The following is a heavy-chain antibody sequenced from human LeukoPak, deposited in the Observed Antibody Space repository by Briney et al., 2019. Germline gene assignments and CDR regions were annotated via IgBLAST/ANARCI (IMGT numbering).Heavy chain of an antibody. CDR3: ARDPGIAAAGTSFDY. CDR1: GFTFSSYS. D-gene: IGHD6-13*01. Sequence: GGSLRLSCAASGFTFSSYSMNWVRQAPGKGLEWVSSISSSGSYINYADSVKGRFTISRDNAKNSLYLQMNSLRAEDTAVYYCARDPGIAAAGTSFDYWGQGTLVTVSS. CDR2: ISSSGSYI. J-gene: IGHJ4*02. V-gene: IGHV3-21*01.